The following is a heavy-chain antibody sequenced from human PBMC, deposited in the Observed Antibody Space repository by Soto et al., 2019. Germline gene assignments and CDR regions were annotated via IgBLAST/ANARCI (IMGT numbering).Heavy chain of an antibody. V-gene: IGHV3-33*01. J-gene: IGHJ4*02. CDR1: GFTFRSCG. Sequence: GGSLRLSCAASGFTFRSCGMHWVRQAPGKGLEWVAVIWYDGSNKYYADSVKGRFTISRDNSKNTLYLQVNSLRAEDTAVYYCARDGYCSGGSCYSVPVFDYWGQGTLVTVSS. D-gene: IGHD2-15*01. CDR2: IWYDGSNK. CDR3: ARDGYCSGGSCYSVPVFDY.